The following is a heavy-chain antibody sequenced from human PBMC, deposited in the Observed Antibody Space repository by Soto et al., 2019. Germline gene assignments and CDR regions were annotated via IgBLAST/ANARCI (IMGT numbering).Heavy chain of an antibody. J-gene: IGHJ6*03. CDR2: INPSGGST. V-gene: IGHV1-46*03. CDR3: AKGFTIFGGYMDV. D-gene: IGHD3-3*01. Sequence: QVHLVQSGAEVEKPGASVKLSCKASGYTFTNYYMHWVRQAPGQGLEWMGLINPSGGSTSYAQKYQGRVTMTRDTSTSTVYMELSSLRSEDTAVYYCAKGFTIFGGYMDVWGKGTTVTVSS. CDR1: GYTFTNYY.